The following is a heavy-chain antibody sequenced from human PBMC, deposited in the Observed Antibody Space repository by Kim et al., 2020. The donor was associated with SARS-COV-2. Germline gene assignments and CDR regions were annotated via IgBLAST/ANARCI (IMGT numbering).Heavy chain of an antibody. CDR1: GFTFSNAW. D-gene: IGHD5-18*01. J-gene: IGHJ4*02. CDR3: TTDWWVQLWFFDY. CDR2: IKSKTDGGTT. V-gene: IGHV3-15*01. Sequence: GGSLRLSCAASGFTFSNAWMSWVRQAPGKGLEWVGRIKSKTDGGTTDYAAPVKGRFTISRDDSKNTLYLQMNSLKTEDTAVYYCTTDWWVQLWFFDYWGQGTLVTVSS.